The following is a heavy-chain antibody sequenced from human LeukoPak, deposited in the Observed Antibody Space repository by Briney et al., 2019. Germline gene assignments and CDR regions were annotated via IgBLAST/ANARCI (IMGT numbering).Heavy chain of an antibody. Sequence: SETLSLTCTVYGGSFSGYYWSWIRQPPGKGLEWIGEINHSGSTNYNPSINSRVTISVDTSKNQFSLKLSSVTAADTAGYYCARDSGESPGEDYWGQGTLVTVSS. CDR1: GGSFSGYY. D-gene: IGHD3-10*01. V-gene: IGHV4-34*01. CDR2: INHSGST. CDR3: ARDSGESPGEDY. J-gene: IGHJ4*02.